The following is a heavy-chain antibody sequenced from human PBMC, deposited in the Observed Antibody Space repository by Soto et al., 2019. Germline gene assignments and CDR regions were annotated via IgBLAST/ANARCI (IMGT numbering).Heavy chain of an antibody. J-gene: IGHJ3*02. CDR2: ISAYNGNT. V-gene: IGHV1-18*01. D-gene: IGHD6-19*01. CDR3: AGDSSSGWYHRSVFVIDI. Sequence: QVQLVQSGAEVKKPGASVKVSCKASGYTFTSYGISWVRQAPGQGLEWVGWISAYNGNTNYAQKLQGRVTMTTDTSTSTAYMELRRLRSDDTVVYYCAGDSSSGWYHRSVFVIDIWGQGTMVTVSS. CDR1: GYTFTSYG.